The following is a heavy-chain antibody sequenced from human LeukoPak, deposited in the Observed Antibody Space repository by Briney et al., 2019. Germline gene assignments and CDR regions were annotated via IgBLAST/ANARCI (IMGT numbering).Heavy chain of an antibody. J-gene: IGHJ4*02. CDR2: INPNSGGT. D-gene: IGHD6-19*01. CDR3: AKSGWYGQYCFDY. Sequence: ASVKVSCKTSGYTFTGYYMHLVRQAPGQGLEWMGRINPNSGGTNYAQKFQARVTMTRDTSISTAYMELSRLRSDDTAIYYCAKSGWYGQYCFDYWGQGTLVTVSS. CDR1: GYTFTGYY. V-gene: IGHV1-2*06.